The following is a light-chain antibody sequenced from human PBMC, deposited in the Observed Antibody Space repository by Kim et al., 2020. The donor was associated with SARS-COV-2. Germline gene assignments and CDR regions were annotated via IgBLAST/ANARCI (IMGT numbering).Light chain of an antibody. CDR1: QSVSSN. CDR3: QQYKNWPGT. J-gene: IGKJ2*01. Sequence: SVSPGERATLSCRARQSVSSNLAWYQQKPGQAPRLLIYGASTRATGIPARFSGSGSGTEFTLTISSLQSEDFAVYYCQQYKNWPGTFGQGTKLEIK. V-gene: IGKV3-15*01. CDR2: GAS.